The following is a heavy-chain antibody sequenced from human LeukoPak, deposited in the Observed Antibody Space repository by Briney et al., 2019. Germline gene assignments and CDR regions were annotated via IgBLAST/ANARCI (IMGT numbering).Heavy chain of an antibody. CDR3: ARGRSGWSQAVDY. D-gene: IGHD6-19*01. Sequence: PSETLSLTCTVSGGSISGYYWSWIRRPPGKGLEWIGYIYYSGRTNYNPSLKTRVTISVDTSKNQFSLKLSSVTAADTAVYYCARGRSGWSQAVDYWGQGTLVTVSS. J-gene: IGHJ4*02. CDR1: GGSISGYY. CDR2: IYYSGRT. V-gene: IGHV4-59*01.